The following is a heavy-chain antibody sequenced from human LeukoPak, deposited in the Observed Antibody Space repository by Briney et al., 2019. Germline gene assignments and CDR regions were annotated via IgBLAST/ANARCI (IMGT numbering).Heavy chain of an antibody. J-gene: IGHJ4*02. Sequence: ASVKVSCKASGYTFTSYGISWVRQAAGEGVEWMGRISAYNGNTNYAQNLQGRVTITTDTSTSTAYMELRSLRSDDTAVYYCARDRSRHTAIDKVSLVYWGQGTLVTVSS. CDR3: ARDRSRHTAIDKVSLVY. CDR1: GYTFTSYG. V-gene: IGHV1-18*01. CDR2: ISAYNGNT. D-gene: IGHD5-18*01.